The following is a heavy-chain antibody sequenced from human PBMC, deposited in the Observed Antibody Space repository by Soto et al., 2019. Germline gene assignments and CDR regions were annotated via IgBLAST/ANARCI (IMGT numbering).Heavy chain of an antibody. V-gene: IGHV4-30-4*01. Sequence: QVQLQESGPGLVKPSQTLSLTCTVSGGSISSGDYYWSWIRQPPGKGLEWIGYICYSGSTYYNPSLKSRVTISVDTSKNQFSLKLSSVTAADTAVYYCASGVKGYCSGGSCNWFDPWGQGTLVTVSS. CDR2: ICYSGST. J-gene: IGHJ5*02. D-gene: IGHD2-15*01. CDR1: GGSISSGDYY. CDR3: ASGVKGYCSGGSCNWFDP.